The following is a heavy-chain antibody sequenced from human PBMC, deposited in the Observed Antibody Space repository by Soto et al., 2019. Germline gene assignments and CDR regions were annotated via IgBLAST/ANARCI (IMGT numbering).Heavy chain of an antibody. D-gene: IGHD6-19*01. V-gene: IGHV3-23*01. CDR3: AKDASSSGWYWYFDR. J-gene: IGHJ2*01. CDR1: GFTFSSYA. Sequence: EVQLLESGGGLVQPGGSLRLSCAASGFTFSSYAMSWVRQAPGKGLEWVSAISGSGGSTYYADSVKGRFTISRDNSKNPLYLQMNSLRAEYTAVYYCAKDASSSGWYWYFDRWGRGTLVTVSS. CDR2: ISGSGGST.